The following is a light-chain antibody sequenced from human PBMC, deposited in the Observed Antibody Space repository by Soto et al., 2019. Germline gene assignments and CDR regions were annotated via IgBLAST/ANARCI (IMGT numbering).Light chain of an antibody. V-gene: IGLV2-14*01. J-gene: IGLJ1*01. CDR2: GVT. Sequence: QSVLTQPASVSGSPGQSITISCTGTSSDVGAYKYVSWYQQHPGKVPKLIIYGVTNRPSGVSNRFSGSKTGNTASLTISGLQAEDEADYYCFSHRSGDSHVFGTGTKLTVL. CDR1: SSDVGAYKY. CDR3: FSHRSGDSHV.